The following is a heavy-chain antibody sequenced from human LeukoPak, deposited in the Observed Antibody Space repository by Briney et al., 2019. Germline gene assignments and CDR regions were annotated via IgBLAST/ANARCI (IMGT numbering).Heavy chain of an antibody. CDR1: GFTFSSYA. Sequence: GGSLRLSCAASGFTFSSYAMSWVRQAPGKGLEWVSAISGSGGSTYYANSVKGRFTISRDNSKNTLYLQMNSLRAEDTAVYYCAKDLITTVTHNALDYWGQGTLVTVSS. V-gene: IGHV3-23*01. CDR3: AKDLITTVTHNALDY. D-gene: IGHD4-17*01. CDR2: ISGSGGST. J-gene: IGHJ4*02.